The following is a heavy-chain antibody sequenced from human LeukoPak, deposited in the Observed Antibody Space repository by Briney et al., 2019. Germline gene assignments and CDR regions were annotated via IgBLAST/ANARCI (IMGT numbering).Heavy chain of an antibody. J-gene: IGHJ6*02. CDR3: ATHIAPIAAAGPYYGMDV. D-gene: IGHD6-13*01. CDR1: GYTLTELS. V-gene: IGHV1-24*01. Sequence: GASVKVSCKVSGYTLTELSMHWVRQAPGKGLEWMGGFDPEDGETIYAQKFQGRVTMTEDTSTDTAYMELSSLRSEDTAVYYCATHIAPIAAAGPYYGMDVWGQGTTVTVSS. CDR2: FDPEDGET.